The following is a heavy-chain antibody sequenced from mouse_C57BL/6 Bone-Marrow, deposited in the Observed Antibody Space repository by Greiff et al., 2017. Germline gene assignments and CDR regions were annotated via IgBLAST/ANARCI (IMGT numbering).Heavy chain of an antibody. CDR3: ARSLLRLLAY. D-gene: IGHD1-2*01. CDR1: GYSFTSYY. Sequence: LVESGPELVKPGASVKISCKASGYSFTSYYIHWVKQRPGQGLEWIGWIYPGSGNTKYNEKFKGKATLTADTSSSTAYMQLSSLTSEDSAVYYCARSLLRLLAYWGQGTLVTVSA. J-gene: IGHJ3*01. CDR2: IYPGSGNT. V-gene: IGHV1-66*01.